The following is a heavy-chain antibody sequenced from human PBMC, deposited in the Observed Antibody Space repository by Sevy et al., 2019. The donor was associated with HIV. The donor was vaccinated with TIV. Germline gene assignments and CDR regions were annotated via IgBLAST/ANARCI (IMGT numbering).Heavy chain of an antibody. D-gene: IGHD2-2*01. CDR2: ISYDGSNK. CDR3: ARDRYCSSTSCSKSPNWFDP. J-gene: IGHJ5*02. V-gene: IGHV3-30-3*01. Sequence: GGSLRLSCAASGFTFSSYAMHWVRQAPGKGLEWVAVISYDGSNKYYAYSVKGRFTISRNNSKNTLYLKMNSLRVEDTAVYYCARDRYCSSTSCSKSPNWFDPWGQGTLVTVSS. CDR1: GFTFSSYA.